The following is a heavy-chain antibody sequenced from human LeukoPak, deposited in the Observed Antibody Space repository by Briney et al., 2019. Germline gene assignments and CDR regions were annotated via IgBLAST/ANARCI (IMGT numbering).Heavy chain of an antibody. D-gene: IGHD2-2*01. V-gene: IGHV3-21*01. CDR1: GFTFSSYA. CDR2: ISSSSSYI. CDR3: ARVSNIVVVPAALDY. Sequence: GGSLRLSCAASGFTFSSYAMHWVRQAPGKGLEWVSSISSSSSYIYYADSVKGRFTISRDNAKNSLYLQMNSLRAEDTAVYYCARVSNIVVVPAALDYWGQGTLVTVSS. J-gene: IGHJ4*02.